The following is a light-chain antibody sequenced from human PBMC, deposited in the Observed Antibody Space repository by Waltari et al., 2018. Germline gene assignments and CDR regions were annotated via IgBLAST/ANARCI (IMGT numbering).Light chain of an antibody. V-gene: IGLV1-36*01. Sequence: QSVLTQPPSASEAARKSVTISCSGSKSNIGSNSVSWYQQLPGTAPKVLIYYDDQRASGVSGRVSGSKSGTSASLAISGLQTEDEADYYCAVWDDSLSGYIFGTGTRLTVL. CDR1: KSNIGSNS. J-gene: IGLJ1*01. CDR2: YDD. CDR3: AVWDDSLSGYI.